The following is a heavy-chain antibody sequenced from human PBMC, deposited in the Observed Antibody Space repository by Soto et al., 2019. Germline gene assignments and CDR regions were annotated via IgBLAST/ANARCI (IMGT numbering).Heavy chain of an antibody. V-gene: IGHV5-51*01. D-gene: IGHD1-1*01. CDR3: ARRQPTHGDAFDI. J-gene: IGHJ3*02. CDR2: IYPGDSDT. Sequence: PGESLKISCKGSGYSFTSYWIGWVRQMPGKGLEWMGIIYPGDSDTRYRPSFQGQVTISADKSISTAYLQWSSLKASDTAMYYCARRQPTHGDAFDIWGKGTMVTVSS. CDR1: GYSFTSYW.